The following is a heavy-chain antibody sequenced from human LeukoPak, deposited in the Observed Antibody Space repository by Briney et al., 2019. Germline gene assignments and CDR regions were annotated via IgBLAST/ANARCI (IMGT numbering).Heavy chain of an antibody. CDR2: ISYDGSNK. J-gene: IGHJ4*02. CDR1: GFTFSSYA. D-gene: IGHD3-3*01. V-gene: IGHV3-30-3*01. CDR3: ARVGSGFISTYYFDY. Sequence: GGSLRLSCAASGFTFSSYAMHWVRQAPGKGLEWVAVISYDGSNKYYADSVKGRFTISRDNSKNTLYLQMNSLRAEDTAVYYCARVGSGFISTYYFDYWGQGTLVTVSS.